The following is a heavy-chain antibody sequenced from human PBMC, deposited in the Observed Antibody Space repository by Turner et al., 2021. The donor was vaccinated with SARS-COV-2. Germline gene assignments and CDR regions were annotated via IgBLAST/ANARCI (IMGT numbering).Heavy chain of an antibody. J-gene: IGHJ4*02. D-gene: IGHD5-18*01. CDR1: GFPFSSYA. CDR2: ISYAGSNK. Sequence: QVQLVESGGGVVQPGRSLSLSCAASGFPFSSYAMHWVRQAPGKGLEWVAVISYAGSNKFYADSVKGRFTISRDNSKNTLYLQMNSLRAEDTAVYYCARDYPWDTAMAHQGGGFDYWGQGTLVTVSS. V-gene: IGHV3-30-3*01. CDR3: ARDYPWDTAMAHQGGGFDY.